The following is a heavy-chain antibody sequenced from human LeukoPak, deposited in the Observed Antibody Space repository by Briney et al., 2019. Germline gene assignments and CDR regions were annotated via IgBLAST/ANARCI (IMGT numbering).Heavy chain of an antibody. Sequence: PSETLSLTCTVSGGSISSYYWSWIRQPPGKGLEWIGYIYYSGSTNYNPSLKSRVTMSVDTSKNQFSLKLSSVTAADTAVYYCARIGVVRGVDYWGQGTLVTVSS. V-gene: IGHV4-59*12. J-gene: IGHJ4*02. D-gene: IGHD3-10*01. CDR2: IYYSGST. CDR3: ARIGVVRGVDY. CDR1: GGSISSYY.